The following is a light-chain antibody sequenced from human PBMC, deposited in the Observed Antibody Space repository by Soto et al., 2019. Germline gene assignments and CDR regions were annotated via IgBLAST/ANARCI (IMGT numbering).Light chain of an antibody. CDR2: GAS. J-gene: IGKJ2*01. CDR1: QGVSSGQ. CDR3: QLFRSSPVYT. V-gene: IGKV3-20*01. Sequence: EIVLTQSPGTLSSSPGERATLSCRASQGVSSGQLAWYQQKPGPAPRLLIYGASTTATGIPGRFSGGGSGTDFPLTISRLEPEDFAVYYCQLFRSSPVYTFGQGTKLEVK.